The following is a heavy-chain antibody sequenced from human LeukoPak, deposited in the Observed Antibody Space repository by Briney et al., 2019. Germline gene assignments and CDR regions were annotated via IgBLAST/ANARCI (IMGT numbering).Heavy chain of an antibody. J-gene: IGHJ4*02. V-gene: IGHV3-30-3*01. D-gene: IGHD3-16*02. CDR2: ISYDGSNK. CDR3: ARESAWDYVWGSYRHFDY. CDR1: GFTFSSYA. Sequence: GGSLRLSCAASGFTFSSYAMHWVRQAPGKGLERVAVISYDGSNKYYADSVKGRFTISRDNSKNTLYLQMNSLRAEDTAVYYCARESAWDYVWGSYRHFDYWGQGTLVTVSS.